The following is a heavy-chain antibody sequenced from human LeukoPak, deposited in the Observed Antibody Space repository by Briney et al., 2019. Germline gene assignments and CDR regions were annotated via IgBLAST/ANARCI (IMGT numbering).Heavy chain of an antibody. D-gene: IGHD3-22*01. CDR2: ISAYNGNT. CDR1: GYTFTSYG. CDR3: ARDLSYDSSGYGAY. V-gene: IGHV1-18*01. J-gene: IGHJ4*02. Sequence: ASVKVSCEASGYTFTSYGISWVRQAPGQGLEWMGWISAYNGNTNYAQKLQGRVTMTTDTSTSTAYMELRSLRSDDTAVYYCARDLSYDSSGYGAYWGQGTLVTVSS.